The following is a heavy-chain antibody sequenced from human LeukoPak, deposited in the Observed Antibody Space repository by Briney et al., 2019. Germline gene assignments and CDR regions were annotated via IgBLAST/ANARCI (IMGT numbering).Heavy chain of an antibody. Sequence: PGGSLRLSCAAYGFTFTNYWLTWVRQAPGKGLEWVANINQDGGTEYYVDSLKGGFTISRDNAKTLVYLQINRLRAEDTAVYFCARHTLWRFDYWGQGALVTVSS. CDR2: INQDGGTE. CDR3: ARHTLWRFDY. J-gene: IGHJ4*02. D-gene: IGHD1-1*01. CDR1: GFTFTNYW. V-gene: IGHV3-7*01.